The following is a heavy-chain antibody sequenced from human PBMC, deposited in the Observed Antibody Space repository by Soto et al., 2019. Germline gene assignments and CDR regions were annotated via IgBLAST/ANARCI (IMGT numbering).Heavy chain of an antibody. CDR1: GGSISSDY. V-gene: IGHV4-59*01. J-gene: IGHJ4*02. CDR3: ARGTGSYFDY. D-gene: IGHD1-1*01. CDR2: IHYSGST. Sequence: SETLSLTCTVSGGSISSDYWSWIRQPPGKGLEWIGYIHYSGSTNYNPSLKSRVTISVDTSKNQFSLKLSSVTAADTAVYYCARGTGSYFDYWGQGTLVTVSS.